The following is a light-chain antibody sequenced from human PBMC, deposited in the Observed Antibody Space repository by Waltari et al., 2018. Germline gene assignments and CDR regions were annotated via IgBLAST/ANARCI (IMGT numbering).Light chain of an antibody. J-gene: IGLJ2*01. CDR3: ASWDDSLNGVV. CDR1: TFNIAINT. Sequence: QSVLTQPPSASGTPGQRGSISCSGSTFNIAINTGDWYRQLPGTAPKLLIYSNNQRPSGVPDRFSGSQSGTSASLAISGLQSEDEADYYCASWDDSLNGVVFGGGTKLTV. CDR2: SNN. V-gene: IGLV1-44*01.